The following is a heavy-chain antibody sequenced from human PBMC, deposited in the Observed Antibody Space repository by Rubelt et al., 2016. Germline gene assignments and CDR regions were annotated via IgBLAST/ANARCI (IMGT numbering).Heavy chain of an antibody. V-gene: IGHV5-10-1*01. J-gene: IGHJ5*02. CDR2: IDPIDSYT. D-gene: IGHD2-15*01. Sequence: RQMPGKGLEWMGRIDPIDSYTTYNPSFQGHVSISADKSISTAYLQWSSLKASDTAMYYCTRPLYCSGGSCYHWFDPWGQGTLVTVSS. CDR3: TRPLYCSGGSCYHWFDP.